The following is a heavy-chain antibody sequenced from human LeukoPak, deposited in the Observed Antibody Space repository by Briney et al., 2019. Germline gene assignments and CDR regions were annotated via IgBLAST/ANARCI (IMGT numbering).Heavy chain of an antibody. CDR2: ISYDGSNK. D-gene: IGHD2-15*01. Sequence: PGGSLRLSCAASGFTFSSYAMHWVRQAPGKGLERVAVISYDGSNKYYADSVKGQFTISRDNSKNTLYLQMNSLRAEDTAVYYCARVPHSGYCSGGSCPNYFDYWGQGTLVTVSS. J-gene: IGHJ4*02. CDR1: GFTFSSYA. CDR3: ARVPHSGYCSGGSCPNYFDY. V-gene: IGHV3-30-3*01.